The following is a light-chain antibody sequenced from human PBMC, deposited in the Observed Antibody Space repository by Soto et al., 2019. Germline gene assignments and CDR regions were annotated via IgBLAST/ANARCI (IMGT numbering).Light chain of an antibody. CDR2: GAS. CDR3: QQYRDSLGT. CDR1: QSVISTY. Sequence: EIVLTQSPGTLSLSPGERATLSCRASQSVISTYLAWYQQKPGPAPRLLIYGASSRATGIPDRFSGSGSGTDFTLTISRLEPEDVAVYYCQQYRDSLGTFGQGTKVEIK. J-gene: IGKJ1*01. V-gene: IGKV3-20*01.